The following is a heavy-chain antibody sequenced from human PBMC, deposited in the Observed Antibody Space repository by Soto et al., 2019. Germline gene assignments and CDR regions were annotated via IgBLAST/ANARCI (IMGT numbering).Heavy chain of an antibody. CDR1: GSTFSSYA. D-gene: IGHD2-2*01. CDR2: ISGSGGST. V-gene: IGHV3-23*01. CDR3: AKRVRYCSSTSCYGEFDY. J-gene: IGHJ4*02. Sequence: GGSLRLSCAASGSTFSSYAMSWVRQAPGKGLEWVSAISGSGGSTYYADSVKGRFTISRDNSKNTLYLQMNSLRAEDTAVYYCAKRVRYCSSTSCYGEFDYWGQGTLVTVSS.